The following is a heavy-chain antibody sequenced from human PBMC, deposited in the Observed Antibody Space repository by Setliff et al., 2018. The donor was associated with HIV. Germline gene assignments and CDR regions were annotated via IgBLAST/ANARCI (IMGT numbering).Heavy chain of an antibody. CDR2: INAGNGNT. V-gene: IGHV1-18*01. CDR1: GYTFTSYG. J-gene: IGHJ4*02. D-gene: IGHD6-19*01. Sequence: ASVKVSCKASGYTFTSYGITWVRQAPGQSLEWMGWINAGNGNTKYSQKFQGRVTITRDTSASTAYMELRSLRSDDTAVYYCARHRIAVAGTEDYWGQGTLVTVSS. CDR3: ARHRIAVAGTEDY.